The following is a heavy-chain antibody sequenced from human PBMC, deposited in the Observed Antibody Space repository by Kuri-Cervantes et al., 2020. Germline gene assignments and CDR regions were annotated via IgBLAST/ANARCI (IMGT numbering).Heavy chain of an antibody. Sequence: GGSLRLSCAASGFTFSDYYMSWIRQAPGKGLEWVAVISYDGSNKYYADSVKGRFTISRDNSKNTLYLQMNSLRAEDTAVYYCAKDRGTAMDNYYYYGMDVWGQGTTVTVSS. J-gene: IGHJ6*02. V-gene: IGHV3-30*18. CDR3: AKDRGTAMDNYYYYGMDV. CDR2: ISYDGSNK. D-gene: IGHD5-18*01. CDR1: GFTFSDYY.